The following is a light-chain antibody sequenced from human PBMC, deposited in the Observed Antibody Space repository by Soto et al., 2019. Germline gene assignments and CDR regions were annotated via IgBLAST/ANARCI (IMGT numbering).Light chain of an antibody. CDR3: SSYTSSSTLEV. J-gene: IGLJ1*01. V-gene: IGLV2-14*01. CDR1: SSDVGAYNY. Sequence: QSALTQPASVSGSPGQSITISCTGTSSDVGAYNYVSWYQQHPGEAPKLIIYEVSNRPSGVSNRFSGSKSGNTASLTISGLQAEDEADYYCSSYTSSSTLEVFGTGTKLTVL. CDR2: EVS.